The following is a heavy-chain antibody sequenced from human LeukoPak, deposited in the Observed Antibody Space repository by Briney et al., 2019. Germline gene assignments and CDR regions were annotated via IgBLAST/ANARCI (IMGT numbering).Heavy chain of an antibody. V-gene: IGHV3-30*01. CDR2: ISYDGSNK. J-gene: IGHJ6*04. CDR3: ARGYYDSSGSLIDY. D-gene: IGHD3-22*01. Sequence: GGSLRLSCAASGFTFSSYAMHWVRQAPGKGLEWVAVISYDGSNKYYADFVKGRFTISRDNSKNTLYLQMNSLRAEDTAVYYCARGYYDSSGSLIDYWGKGTTVTVSS. CDR1: GFTFSSYA.